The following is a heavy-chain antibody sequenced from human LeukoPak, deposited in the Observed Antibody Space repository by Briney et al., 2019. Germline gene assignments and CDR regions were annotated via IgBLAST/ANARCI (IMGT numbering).Heavy chain of an antibody. J-gene: IGHJ4*02. Sequence: GGSLRLSCAASGFTFSNAWMSWVRQAPGKGLEWVGRIKSKTDGGTTDYAAPVKGRFTISRDDSKNTLYLQMNSLQTEDTAVYYCTTHIIVVVPAAIDYWGQGTLVTVSS. CDR3: TTHIIVVVPAAIDY. CDR1: GFTFSNAW. V-gene: IGHV3-15*01. CDR2: IKSKTDGGTT. D-gene: IGHD2-2*01.